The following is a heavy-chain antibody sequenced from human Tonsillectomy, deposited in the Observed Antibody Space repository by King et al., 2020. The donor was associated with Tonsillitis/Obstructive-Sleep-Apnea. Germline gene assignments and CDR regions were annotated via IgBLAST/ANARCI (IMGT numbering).Heavy chain of an antibody. Sequence: QLVQSGSELKKPGASVKVSCKASGYTFTNYAMNWVRQAPGQGLEWMGWINTNTGNPTYAQGFTGRFVFSLDTSVSTAYLRISSLKAEDTAVYYCANTFLDCSSTRCFNWFEPWGQGTLVTVSS. CDR2: INTNTGNP. V-gene: IGHV7-4-1*02. CDR1: GYTFTNYA. CDR3: ANTFLDCSSTRCFNWFEP. J-gene: IGHJ5*02. D-gene: IGHD2-2*01.